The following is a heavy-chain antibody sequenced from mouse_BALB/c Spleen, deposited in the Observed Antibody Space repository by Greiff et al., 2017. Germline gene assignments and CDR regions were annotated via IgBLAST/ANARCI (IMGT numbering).Heavy chain of an antibody. CDR1: GYAFSSYW. V-gene: IGHV1-80*01. Sequence: VQLKQSGAELVRPGSSVKISCKASGYAFSSYWMNWVKQRPGQGLEWIGQIYPGDGDTNYNGKFKGKATLTADKSSSTAYMQLSSLTSEDSAVYFCARRELTGAMDYWGQGTSVTVSS. D-gene: IGHD4-1*01. J-gene: IGHJ4*01. CDR2: IYPGDGDT. CDR3: ARRELTGAMDY.